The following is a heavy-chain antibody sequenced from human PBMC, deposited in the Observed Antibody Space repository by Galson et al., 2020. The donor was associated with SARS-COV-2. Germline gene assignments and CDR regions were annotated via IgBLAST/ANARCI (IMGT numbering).Heavy chain of an antibody. V-gene: IGHV4-31*03. CDR1: GGSISNGGYY. J-gene: IGHJ3*02. Sequence: SETLSLTCTVSGGSISNGGYYWSWNRQHPGKGLEWIGYIDYSGNTYYNPSLKSRVTISEDTSKNQFSLKLSSVTAADTAVYYCARGVMINSYVYDVFDIWGQGTMVTVSS. D-gene: IGHD5-18*01. CDR2: IDYSGNT. CDR3: ARGVMINSYVYDVFDI.